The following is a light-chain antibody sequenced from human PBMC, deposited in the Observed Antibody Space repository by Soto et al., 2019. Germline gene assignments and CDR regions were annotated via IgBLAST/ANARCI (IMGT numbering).Light chain of an antibody. CDR3: QSYDSSLSGSYV. Sequence: QSVLTQPPSVSGAPGQRVTISCTGSSCNIGAGYDVHWYQQLPGTAPKLLIYGDSSRPSGVPDRFSASKSGTSASLAITGLQAEDEADYYCQSYDSSLSGSYVFGTGTKLTVL. V-gene: IGLV1-40*01. J-gene: IGLJ1*01. CDR1: SCNIGAGYD. CDR2: GDS.